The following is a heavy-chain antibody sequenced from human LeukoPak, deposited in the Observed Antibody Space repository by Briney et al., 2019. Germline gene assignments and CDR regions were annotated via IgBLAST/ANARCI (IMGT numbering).Heavy chain of an antibody. CDR3: ARANWGEPFDY. V-gene: IGHV1-3*01. CDR1: GYTFISYA. Sequence: ASVKVSCKASGYTFISYAMHWVRQAPGQGLEWMGWINAANGSTKYSQKFQGRVTITRDTSASTAYMELSSLGSEDTAVYFCARANWGEPFDYWGQGTLVTVSS. D-gene: IGHD7-27*01. CDR2: INAANGST. J-gene: IGHJ4*02.